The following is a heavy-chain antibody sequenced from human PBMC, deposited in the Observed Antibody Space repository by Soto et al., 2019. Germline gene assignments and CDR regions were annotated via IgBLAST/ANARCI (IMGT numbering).Heavy chain of an antibody. CDR1: GFTFSGSA. CDR2: IRSKANSYAT. D-gene: IGHD4-4*01. V-gene: IGHV3-73*02. Sequence: EVQLVESGGGLVQPGGSLKLSCAASGFTFSGSAMHWVRQASGKGLEWVGRIRSKANSYATAYAASVKGRFTISRDDSKNTAYLQMNSLKTEDTAVYYCTSRSNVYYYGMDVWGQGTTVTVSS. J-gene: IGHJ6*02. CDR3: TSRSNVYYYGMDV.